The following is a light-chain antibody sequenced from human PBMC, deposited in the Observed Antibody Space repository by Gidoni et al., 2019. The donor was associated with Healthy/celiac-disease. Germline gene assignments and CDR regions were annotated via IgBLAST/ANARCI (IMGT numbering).Light chain of an antibody. J-gene: IGKJ4*01. CDR1: QGISSY. Sequence: DIHFPQSPSFLSASVGDRVTITCRASQGISSYLAWYQQKPGKAPKLLIYAASTLQSGAPPRFSGSGSGTEFNLTISSRQPEDFETYYCQQLNSYPQLTFGGGTKVEIK. CDR3: QQLNSYPQLT. V-gene: IGKV1-9*01. CDR2: AAS.